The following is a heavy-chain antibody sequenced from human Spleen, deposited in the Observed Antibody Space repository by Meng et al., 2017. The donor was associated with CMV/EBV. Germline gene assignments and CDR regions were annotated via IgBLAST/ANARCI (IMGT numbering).Heavy chain of an antibody. CDR3: ARERGYDDNWFDP. V-gene: IGHV1-18*01. CDR1: GYTVTSYG. J-gene: IGHJ5*02. Sequence: CKASGYTVTSYGISWVRQATGQGLEWMGWNSAYNGNTNYAQKLQGRVTMTTDTSTSTAYMELRSLRSDDTAVYYCARERGYDDNWFDPWGQGTLVTVSS. D-gene: IGHD5-12*01. CDR2: NSAYNGNT.